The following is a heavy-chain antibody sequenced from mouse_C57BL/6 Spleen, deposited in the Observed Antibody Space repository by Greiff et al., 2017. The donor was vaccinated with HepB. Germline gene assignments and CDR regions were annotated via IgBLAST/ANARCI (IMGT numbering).Heavy chain of an antibody. D-gene: IGHD1-1*01. CDR1: GYSITSGYY. CDR3: ARGGDDGFPWFAY. Sequence: EVQLVESGPGLVKPSQSLSLTCSVTGYSITSGYYWNWIRQFPGNKLEWMGYISYDGSNNYNPSLKNRISITRDTSKNQFFLKLNSVTTEDTATYYCARGGDDGFPWFAYWGQGTLVTVSA. J-gene: IGHJ3*01. V-gene: IGHV3-6*01. CDR2: ISYDGSN.